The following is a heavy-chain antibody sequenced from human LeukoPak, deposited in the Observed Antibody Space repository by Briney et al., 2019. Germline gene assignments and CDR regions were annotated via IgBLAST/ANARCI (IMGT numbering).Heavy chain of an antibody. CDR1: GGSISSGDYY. CDR3: ARPYYYDSRIDP. J-gene: IGHJ5*02. CDR2: MYYSGST. V-gene: IGHV4-30-4*01. D-gene: IGHD3-22*01. Sequence: TQTLSLTCTVSGGSISSGDYYWSWIRQPPGKGLEWIAYMYYSGSTYYNPSLKSRVTMSADTSKNQLSLKLSSVTAADTAVYYCARPYYYDSRIDPWGQGILVTVSS.